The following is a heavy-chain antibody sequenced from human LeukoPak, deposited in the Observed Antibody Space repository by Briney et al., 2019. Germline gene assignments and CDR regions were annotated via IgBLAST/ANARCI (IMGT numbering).Heavy chain of an antibody. CDR2: ISYDGSNK. Sequence: PGGSLRLSCAASGFTFSSYGMHWVRQAPGKGLEWVAVISYDGSNKYYADSVKGRFTIFRDNSKNTLYLQMNSLRAEDTAVYYCAKLGLAYNTVTTHFDYWGQGTLVTVSS. J-gene: IGHJ4*02. CDR1: GFTFSSYG. CDR3: AKLGLAYNTVTTHFDY. V-gene: IGHV3-30*18. D-gene: IGHD4-17*01.